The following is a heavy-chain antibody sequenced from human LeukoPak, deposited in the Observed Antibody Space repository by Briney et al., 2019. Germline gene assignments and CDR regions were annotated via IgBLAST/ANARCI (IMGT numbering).Heavy chain of an antibody. V-gene: IGHV4-39*01. CDR2: IYYSGST. J-gene: IGHJ5*02. Sequence: ETLSLTCTVSGGSISSSSYYWGWIRQPPGKGLEWIGSIYYSGSTYYNPSLKSRVTISVDTSKNQFSLKLSSVTAADTAVYYCARQTGSTYYYGSGSYYNRAWFDPWGQGTLVTVSS. CDR1: GGSISSSSYY. D-gene: IGHD3-10*01. CDR3: ARQTGSTYYYGSGSYYNRAWFDP.